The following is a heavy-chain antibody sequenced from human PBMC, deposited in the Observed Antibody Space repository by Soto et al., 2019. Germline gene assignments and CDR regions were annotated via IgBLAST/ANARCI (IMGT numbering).Heavy chain of an antibody. J-gene: IGHJ3*02. CDR1: GFTFSSYE. D-gene: IGHD6-13*01. V-gene: IGHV3-48*03. CDR3: ARSYSSSWADAFDI. Sequence: GGSLRLSCAASGFTFSSYEMNWVRQAPGKGLEWVSYISSSGSTIYYADSVKGRFTISRDNAKNSLYLQMNSLRAEDTAVYYCARSYSSSWADAFDIWGQGTMVTVSS. CDR2: ISSSGSTI.